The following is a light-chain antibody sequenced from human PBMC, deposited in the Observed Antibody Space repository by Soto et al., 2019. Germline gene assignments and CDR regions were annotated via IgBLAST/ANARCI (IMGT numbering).Light chain of an antibody. Sequence: DIQLTQSPSFLSASVGDRATITCRASQGISSYLAWYQQKPGKAPKLLIYAAYTLQSGVPSRFSGSGSGTEFTLTISSLQTEDFATYYCQQLNSYPLFTFGPGTKVDIK. J-gene: IGKJ3*01. CDR3: QQLNSYPLFT. V-gene: IGKV1-9*01. CDR1: QGISSY. CDR2: AAY.